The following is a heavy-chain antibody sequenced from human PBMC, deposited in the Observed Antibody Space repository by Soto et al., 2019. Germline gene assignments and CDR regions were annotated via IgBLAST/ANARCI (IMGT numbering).Heavy chain of an antibody. CDR3: TTSIGAAAGTFY. D-gene: IGHD6-13*01. CDR2: IRSKANSYAT. Sequence: EVQLVESGGGLVQPGGSLKLSCAASGFTFSGSAMHWVRQASGKGLEWVGRIRSKANSYATAYAASVKGRFTISRDDSKNTAYLQMNSLKTEDTAVYYCTTSIGAAAGTFYWGQGTLVTVSS. V-gene: IGHV3-73*02. J-gene: IGHJ4*02. CDR1: GFTFSGSA.